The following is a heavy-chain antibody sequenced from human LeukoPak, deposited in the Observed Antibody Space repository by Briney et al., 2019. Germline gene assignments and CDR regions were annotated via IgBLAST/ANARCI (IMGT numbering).Heavy chain of an antibody. D-gene: IGHD5-24*01. Sequence: GGSVRLSCAASGFTFSRHWMNWVRQAPGKGLEWVANIKEDGSEKYYVDSVKGRFTVSRDNAKNSLYLQMNSLRAEDTAVYYCGTGGGYSPWGQGTLVTVSS. CDR2: IKEDGSEK. CDR1: GFTFSRHW. J-gene: IGHJ5*02. CDR3: GTGGGYSP. V-gene: IGHV3-7*05.